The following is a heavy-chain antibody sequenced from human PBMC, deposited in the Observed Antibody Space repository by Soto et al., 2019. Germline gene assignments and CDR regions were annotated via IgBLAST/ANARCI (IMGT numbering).Heavy chain of an antibody. D-gene: IGHD1-26*01. CDR3: ARLDSGSYFYYGMDV. CDR2: IYYSGST. CDR1: GGSISSSSYY. V-gene: IGHV4-39*01. J-gene: IGHJ6*01. Sequence: SETLSLTCTVSGGSISSSSYYWGWIRQPPGKGLEWIGSIYYSGSTYYNPSLKSRVTISVGTSKNQFSLKLSSVTAADTAVYYCARLDSGSYFYYGMDVWGQRTTVTVSS.